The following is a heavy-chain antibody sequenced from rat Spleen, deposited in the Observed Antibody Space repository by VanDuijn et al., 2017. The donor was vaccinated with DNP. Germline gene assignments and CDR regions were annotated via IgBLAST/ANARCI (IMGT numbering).Heavy chain of an antibody. CDR1: GFSLSSYG. D-gene: IGHD4-3*01. CDR2: ISSGGST. Sequence: QVQLRESGPGLMQPSQTLSLTCTVSGFSLSSYGVSWVRQSPGKGLEWIAAISSGGSTFYNSVFKFRLSISRDTSKSQVFLKMNSLQTEDTAIYFCTRDWIRGPFAYWGQGTLVTVSS. V-gene: IGHV2S12*01. J-gene: IGHJ3*01. CDR3: TRDWIRGPFAY.